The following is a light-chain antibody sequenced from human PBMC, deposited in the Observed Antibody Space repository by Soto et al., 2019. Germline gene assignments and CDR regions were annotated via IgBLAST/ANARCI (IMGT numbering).Light chain of an antibody. CDR1: QSVSSY. V-gene: IGKV3-11*01. CDR2: DAS. CDR3: QQRSNWST. Sequence: EIVLTQSPATLSLSPGERATLSCRASQSVSSYLAWYQQKPGQAPRLLIYDASNRATGIPARFSGSGSGTDFTLTISSLEPEDFAVYYSQQRSNWSTFGQGTRLEIK. J-gene: IGKJ5*01.